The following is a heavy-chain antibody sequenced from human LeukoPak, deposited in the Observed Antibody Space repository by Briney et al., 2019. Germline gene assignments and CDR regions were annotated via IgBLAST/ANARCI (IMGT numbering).Heavy chain of an antibody. Sequence: EASVKVSCKASGYTFTGYYIHWVRQAPGQGLEWMGWINPTSGDTNYVQKFQGRVTMTRDTSISTTYMELNTLRSGDTAVYYCAKDNRYYYDTSGLRGIDYWGQGTLVTVSS. CDR3: AKDNRYYYDTSGLRGIDY. CDR2: INPTSGDT. CDR1: GYTFTGYY. J-gene: IGHJ4*02. D-gene: IGHD3-22*01. V-gene: IGHV1-2*02.